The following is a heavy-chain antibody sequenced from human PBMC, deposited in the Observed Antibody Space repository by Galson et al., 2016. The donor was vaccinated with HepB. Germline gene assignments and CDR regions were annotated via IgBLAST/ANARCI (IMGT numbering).Heavy chain of an antibody. CDR2: IFYNGIT. CDR1: GSSVNSGGYY. CDR3: ARHVGSGTIPFDV. D-gene: IGHD3-10*01. Sequence: TLSLTCTVSGSSVNSGGYYWNWIRQHPGRGLEWIGYIFYNGITSYNKSLKSRVTISLDTSKSQFSLNLSSVTAADPAVYFCARHVGSGTIPFDVWGQGTMVTVSS. V-gene: IGHV4-31*03. J-gene: IGHJ3*01.